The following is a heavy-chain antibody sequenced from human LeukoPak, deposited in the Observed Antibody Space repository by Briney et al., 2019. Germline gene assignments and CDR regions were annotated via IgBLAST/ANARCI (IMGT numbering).Heavy chain of an antibody. D-gene: IGHD3-16*01. CDR2: IYSGGST. J-gene: IGHJ6*04. CDR1: GFTVSSNY. Sequence: SGGSLRLSCTASGFTVSSNYMNWVRQAPGKGLEWVSVIYSGGSTYYVDSVKGRFTISRDDSKNTLYLQMNSLRAEDTAVSYCARGGEDVWGKGTTVTVSS. V-gene: IGHV3-53*01. CDR3: ARGGEDV.